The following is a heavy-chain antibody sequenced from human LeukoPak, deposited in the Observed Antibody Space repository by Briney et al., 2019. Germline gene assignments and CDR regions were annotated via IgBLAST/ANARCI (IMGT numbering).Heavy chain of an antibody. V-gene: IGHV3-30*18. CDR2: ISYDGSNK. CDR1: GFNLSTFG. Sequence: GGSLRLSCAVCGFNLSTFGIHGVRQAPGKGLEWVAVISYDGSNKYYADSVKGRFTISRDNSKNTLYLQMNSLRAEDTAVKYCVKRDDATWYKFDSWGQGTLVTVSS. J-gene: IGHJ4*02. CDR3: VKRDDATWYKFDS. D-gene: IGHD1-1*01.